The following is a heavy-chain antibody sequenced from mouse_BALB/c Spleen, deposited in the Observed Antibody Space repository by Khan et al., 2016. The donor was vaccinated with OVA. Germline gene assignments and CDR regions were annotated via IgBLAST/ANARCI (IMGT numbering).Heavy chain of an antibody. J-gene: IGHJ4*01. CDR1: GFSLTSYG. D-gene: IGHD2-4*01. CDR3: AKPRDDYPYGMDY. CDR2: IWGDGST. Sequence: QVQLKQSGPGLVAPSQSLSITCTVSGFSLTSYGVNWVRQPPGEGLEWLGVIWGDGSTNYHSALISRLSISKDNSKSQVFLQLNSLQTDDIATYYCAKPRDDYPYGMDYWGQGTSVTVSS. V-gene: IGHV2-3*01.